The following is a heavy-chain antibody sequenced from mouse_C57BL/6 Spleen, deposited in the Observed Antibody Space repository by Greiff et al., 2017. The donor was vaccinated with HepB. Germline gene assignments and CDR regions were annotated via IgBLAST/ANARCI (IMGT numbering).Heavy chain of an antibody. D-gene: IGHD1-1*01. J-gene: IGHJ4*01. V-gene: IGHV2-4*01. CDR2: IWSGGST. CDR1: GFSLTSYG. Sequence: QVQLKQSGPGLVQPSQSLSITCTVSGFSLTSYGVHWVRQPPGKGLEWLGVIWSGGSTDYNAAFISRLSISKDNSKSQVFFKMNSLQADDTAIYYCAKGTTVVALYYDAMDYWGQGTSVTVSS. CDR3: AKGTTVVALYYDAMDY.